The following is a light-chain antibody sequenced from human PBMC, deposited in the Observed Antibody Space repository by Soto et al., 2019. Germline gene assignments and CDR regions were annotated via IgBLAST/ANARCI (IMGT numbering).Light chain of an antibody. CDR3: LQDYNYPLT. V-gene: IGKV1-6*01. CDR2: AAS. CDR1: QGIRNA. J-gene: IGKJ4*01. Sequence: IHMTQSPPSLSVSLGYGFTMTYRASQGIRNALGRYQQKPGKPPTLLIYAASSLQSGVPSRFSGSGSGTAFTLTISSLQPEDFATYYCLQDYNYPLTFGGGTKLDIK.